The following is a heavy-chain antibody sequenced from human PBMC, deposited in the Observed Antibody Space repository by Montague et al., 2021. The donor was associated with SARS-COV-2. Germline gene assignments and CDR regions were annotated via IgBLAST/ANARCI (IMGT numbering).Heavy chain of an antibody. D-gene: IGHD5-12*01. Sequence: SETLSLTCTVSGGSISSYYWNWIRQSPGKGLEWIGYIYYSGSTKYNPSLKGRVTISVDTSKSQMSLRLNSVTAADTAAYYCAGDRGRFWHFDLWGRGTLVTVSS. CDR1: GGSISSYY. V-gene: IGHV4-59*01. CDR2: IYYSGST. J-gene: IGHJ2*01. CDR3: AGDRGRFWHFDL.